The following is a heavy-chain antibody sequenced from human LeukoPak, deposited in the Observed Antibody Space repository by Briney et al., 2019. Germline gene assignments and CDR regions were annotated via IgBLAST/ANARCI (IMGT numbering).Heavy chain of an antibody. J-gene: IGHJ5*02. V-gene: IGHV1-46*01. CDR2: ISPSGGST. Sequence: ASVKVSCKAFGYTFTSNYMHWVRQAPGQGLEWMGVISPSGGSTTYAQKFQGRVTITRDTSANTAYMELSSLRSEDMAVYYCAREDGDGYNSPDYNWFDPWGQGTLVTVSS. CDR3: AREDGDGYNSPDYNWFDP. D-gene: IGHD5-24*01. CDR1: GYTFTSNY.